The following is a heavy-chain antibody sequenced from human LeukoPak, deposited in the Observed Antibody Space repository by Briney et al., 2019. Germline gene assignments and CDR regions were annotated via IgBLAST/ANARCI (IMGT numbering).Heavy chain of an antibody. D-gene: IGHD3-3*01. CDR3: ASSGTIFGVVIMDFDY. V-gene: IGHV3-7*01. CDR2: INDDGSDA. J-gene: IGHJ4*02. Sequence: PGGSLRLSCAASGFTFSSYWMTWVRQAPGKGLEWVANINDDGSDANYVDSVKGRFTVSRDNAKNSLYLQMNSLRAEDTAVYYCASSGTIFGVVIMDFDYWGQGTLVTVSS. CDR1: GFTFSSYW.